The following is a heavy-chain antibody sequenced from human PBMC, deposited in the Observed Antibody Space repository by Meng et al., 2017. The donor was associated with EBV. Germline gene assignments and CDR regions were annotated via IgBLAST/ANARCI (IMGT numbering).Heavy chain of an antibody. V-gene: IGHV3-73*02. CDR2: IRSKAKSYAT. J-gene: IGHJ4*02. Sequence: LVESGGGLVQPGGSLKRPCAASVFTFSGSAMHWVRQASGKGLEWVGRIRSKAKSYATAYAASVKGRFTISRDDSKNTAYLQMNSLKTDDTAVYYCTRMSSPLDYWGQGTLVTVSS. CDR1: VFTFSGSA. D-gene: IGHD2-2*01. CDR3: TRMSSPLDY.